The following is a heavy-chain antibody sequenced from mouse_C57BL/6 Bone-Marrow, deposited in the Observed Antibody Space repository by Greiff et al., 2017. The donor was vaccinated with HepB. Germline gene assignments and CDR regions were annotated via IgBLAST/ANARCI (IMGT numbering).Heavy chain of an antibody. V-gene: IGHV1-58*01. J-gene: IGHJ3*01. CDR3: ASYYYGSSYSWFAY. CDR2: IYIGNGYT. D-gene: IGHD1-1*01. Sequence: EVKLQESGAELVRPGSSVKMSCKTSGYTFTSYGINWVKQRPGQGLEWIGYIYIGNGYTEYNEKFKGKATLTSDTSSSTAYMQLSSLTSEDSAIDFCASYYYGSSYSWFAYWGQGTLVTVSA. CDR1: GYTFTSYG.